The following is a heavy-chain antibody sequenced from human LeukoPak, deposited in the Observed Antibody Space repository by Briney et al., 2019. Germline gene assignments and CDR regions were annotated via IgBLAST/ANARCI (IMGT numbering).Heavy chain of an antibody. CDR1: GYTFTGYY. Sequence: ASVKVSCKASGYTFTGYYMHWVRQAPGQGLEWMGWINPNSGGTNYAQKFQGRVTMTRDTSISTAYMELSRLRSDDTAVYYCARDKAELRYCDWLSSHYYYYMDVWGKGTTVTVSS. J-gene: IGHJ6*03. CDR3: ARDKAELRYCDWLSSHYYYYMDV. D-gene: IGHD3-9*01. CDR2: INPNSGGT. V-gene: IGHV1-2*02.